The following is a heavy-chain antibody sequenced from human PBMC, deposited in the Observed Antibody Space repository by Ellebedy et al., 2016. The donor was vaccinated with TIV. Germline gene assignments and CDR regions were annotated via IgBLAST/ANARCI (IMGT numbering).Heavy chain of an antibody. V-gene: IGHV3-7*01. CDR1: GFTFSDSW. J-gene: IGHJ4*02. CDR2: IKEDDSEK. CDR3: VSSRGLPFDF. Sequence: GESLKISXAASGFTFSDSWMNWVRQAPGKGLEWVANIKEDDSEKYYVGSVQGRFTISRDNAKNSLYLQMHSLRAEDTAVYYCVSSRGLPFDFWGQGTRVTVSS. D-gene: IGHD2-2*01.